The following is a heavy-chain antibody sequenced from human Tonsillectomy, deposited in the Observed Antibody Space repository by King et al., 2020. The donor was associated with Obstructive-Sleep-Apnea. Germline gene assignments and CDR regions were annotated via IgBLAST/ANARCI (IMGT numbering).Heavy chain of an antibody. CDR2: MNPNSGNR. CDR1: GYTFSTYD. CDR3: ARGMGRGVY. J-gene: IGHJ4*02. V-gene: IGHV1-8*01. Sequence: QLVQSGAEVKKPGASVKVSCKASGYTFSTYDINWVRQATGQGLEWVGWMNPNSGNRGYAQKFQGRVTMTRNTSLTTAYMELSSLRSDDTAIYYCARGMGRGVYWGQGTLVTVSS. D-gene: IGHD1-26*01.